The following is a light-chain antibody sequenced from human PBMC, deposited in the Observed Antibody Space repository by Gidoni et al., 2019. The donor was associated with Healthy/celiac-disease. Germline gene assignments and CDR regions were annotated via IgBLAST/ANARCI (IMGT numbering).Light chain of an antibody. Sequence: EIVLTQSPGPLSLSPGERATLSCRASQSVSSSYLAWYQQKHGQAPRLLIYGASSRATGIPDRFSGSGSGTDFTLTISRLEPEDVAGYYCQQYGSSPRTFGQGTKVEIK. CDR3: QQYGSSPRT. J-gene: IGKJ1*01. CDR2: GAS. CDR1: QSVSSSY. V-gene: IGKV3-20*01.